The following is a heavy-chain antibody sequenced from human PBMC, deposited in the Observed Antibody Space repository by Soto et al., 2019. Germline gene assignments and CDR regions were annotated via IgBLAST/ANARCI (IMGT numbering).Heavy chain of an antibody. Sequence: GGSLRLSCAASGFRFIDYYRNWIRQAPGKGLEWISYISSSGTYTNYADSVRGRFTMSRDSAKNSLFLQMDGLRAEDTAVYYCARAKLVVEGRFDYWGQGTLVTVSS. J-gene: IGHJ4*02. D-gene: IGHD3-22*01. CDR2: ISSSGTYT. CDR1: GFRFIDYY. CDR3: ARAKLVVEGRFDY. V-gene: IGHV3-11*06.